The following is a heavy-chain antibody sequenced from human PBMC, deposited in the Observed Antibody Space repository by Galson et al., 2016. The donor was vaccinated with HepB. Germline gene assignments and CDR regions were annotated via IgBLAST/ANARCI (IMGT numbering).Heavy chain of an antibody. J-gene: IGHJ4*02. CDR2: IRPNNGGT. Sequence: SVKVSCKASGYTFTAYYVHWVRQAPGQGLEWMGWIRPNNGGTNYAQKFQGRVTMTRDTSISTVYMELSRLRSDDTAVYYCARVPYYYDSSGYYYPYFDHWGQGTLVTVSS. CDR3: ARVPYYYDSSGYYYPYFDH. V-gene: IGHV1-2*02. CDR1: GYTFTAYY. D-gene: IGHD3-22*01.